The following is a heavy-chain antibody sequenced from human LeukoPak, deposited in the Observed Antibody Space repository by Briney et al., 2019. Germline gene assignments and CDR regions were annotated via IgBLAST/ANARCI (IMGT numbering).Heavy chain of an antibody. Sequence: GGSLRLSCSAAGFAFNTYDMHWVRQAPGKGLQWVSYISDGGGTTYYADSVKGRFTISRDNARNSLYLQLTTLRAEDTAIYYCARDRGSDGLDVWGQGTTVTVSS. CDR1: GFAFNTYD. J-gene: IGHJ6*02. CDR2: ISDGGGTT. V-gene: IGHV3-48*03. CDR3: ARDRGSDGLDV.